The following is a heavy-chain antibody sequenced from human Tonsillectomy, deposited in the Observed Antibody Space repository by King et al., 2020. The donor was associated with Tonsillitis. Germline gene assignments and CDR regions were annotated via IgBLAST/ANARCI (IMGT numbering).Heavy chain of an antibody. V-gene: IGHV4-39*01. J-gene: IGHJ4*02. CDR2: MYYSGTI. Sequence: QLQESGPGVVKPSETLSLTCTVSGGSISSSDHYWAWICQPPGKGLEWIGYMYYSGTIFYNPSLKSRITISGGTSENRFSLKLSSVTAADTAVYFCARSVSGSFDYWGRGALVTVSS. CDR3: ARSVSGSFDY. D-gene: IGHD1-26*01. CDR1: GGSISSSDHY.